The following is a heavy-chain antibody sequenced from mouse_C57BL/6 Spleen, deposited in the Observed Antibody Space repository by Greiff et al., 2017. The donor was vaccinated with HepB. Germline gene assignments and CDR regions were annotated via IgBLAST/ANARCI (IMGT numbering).Heavy chain of an antibody. CDR1: GYTFTSYW. CDR2: IDPSDSYT. V-gene: IGHV1-69*01. Sequence: QVQLQQPGAELVMPGASVKLSCKASGYTFTSYWMHWVKQRPGQGLEWIGEIDPSDSYTNYNQKFKGKSTLTVDKSSSTAYMQLSSLTSEDSAVYYCARRSLPSFDYWGQGTTLTVSS. J-gene: IGHJ2*01. D-gene: IGHD1-2*01. CDR3: ARRSLPSFDY.